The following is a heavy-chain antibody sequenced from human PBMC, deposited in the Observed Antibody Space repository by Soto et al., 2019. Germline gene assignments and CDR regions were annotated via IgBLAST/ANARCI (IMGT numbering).Heavy chain of an antibody. CDR2: IYYSGST. V-gene: IGHV4-59*12. J-gene: IGHJ6*03. CDR1: GGSISSYY. D-gene: IGHD2-2*03. Sequence: SETLSLTCTVSGGSISSYYWSWIRQPPGKGLECIGYIYYSGSTNYNPSLKSRVTISVDKSKNQFSLKLSSVTAADTAVYYCARLDIVVVPAALNYYYYYMDVWGKGTTVTVSS. CDR3: ARLDIVVVPAALNYYYYYMDV.